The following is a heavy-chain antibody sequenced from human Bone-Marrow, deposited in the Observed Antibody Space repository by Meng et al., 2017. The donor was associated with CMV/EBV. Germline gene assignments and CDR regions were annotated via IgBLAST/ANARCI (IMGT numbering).Heavy chain of an antibody. Sequence: GESLKISCAASGFTFSNAWMSWVRQAPGKGLEWVGRIKSKTDGGTTDYAAPVKGRFTISRDDSKNTLYLQMNSLKTEDTAVYYCTTDADDFYYYYGMDVWGQGNTVNVSS. CDR2: IKSKTDGGTT. CDR3: TTDADDFYYYYGMDV. V-gene: IGHV3-15*01. J-gene: IGHJ6*02. D-gene: IGHD1-1*01. CDR1: GFTFSNAW.